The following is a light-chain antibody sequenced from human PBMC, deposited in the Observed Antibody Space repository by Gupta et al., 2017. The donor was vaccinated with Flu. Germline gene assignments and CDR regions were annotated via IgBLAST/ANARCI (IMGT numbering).Light chain of an antibody. J-gene: IGLJ3*02. CDR1: SSDVGGYNY. Sequence: QSALTQPASVSGSPGQSITISCTGTSSDVGGYNYVSWYQQPPGKAPKLMIYEVSNRPAGVASRFSGSKAGNTASLTISGRQAEEEADYYCSSYTSSSTLVFGGGTKRTVL. CDR3: SSYTSSSTLV. CDR2: EVS. V-gene: IGLV2-14*01.